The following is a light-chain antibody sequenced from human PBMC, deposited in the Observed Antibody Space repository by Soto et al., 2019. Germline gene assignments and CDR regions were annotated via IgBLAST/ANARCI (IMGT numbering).Light chain of an antibody. CDR1: RSDVGNYNL. J-gene: IGLJ1*01. V-gene: IGLV2-23*01. Sequence: QSALTQPASVSGSPGQSITISCTGSRSDVGNYNLVSWYQQHPGKAPKLMIYEDTKWPSGVSNRFSGSKSGNTAYLTISGLQAEDEADYYCWSYAVGRTYVFGTGTKVTVL. CDR2: EDT. CDR3: WSYAVGRTYV.